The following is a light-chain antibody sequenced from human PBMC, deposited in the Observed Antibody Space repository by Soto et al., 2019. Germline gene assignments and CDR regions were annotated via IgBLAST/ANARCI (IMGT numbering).Light chain of an antibody. J-gene: IGKJ5*01. Sequence: DIQMTQSPSSVSASVGDRVTITCRASQGISSWLAWYQQKPVKAPKLLLYASSILQSWVPSRFSGSGSGIDSTLTLSSLQEADFATYYCQQANSFPIACGQGTPLEIK. CDR2: ASS. CDR1: QGISSW. CDR3: QQANSFPIA. V-gene: IGKV1D-12*01.